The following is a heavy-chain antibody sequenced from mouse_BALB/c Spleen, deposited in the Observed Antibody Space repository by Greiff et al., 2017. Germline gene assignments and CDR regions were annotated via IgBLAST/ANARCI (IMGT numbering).Heavy chain of an antibody. CDR3: ARGEAYDRYDDWYLDV. V-gene: IGHV5-17*02. J-gene: IGHJ1*01. CDR1: GFTFSSFG. CDR2: ISSGSSTI. Sequence: EVHLVESGGGLVQPGGSRKLSCAASGFTFSSFGMHWVRQAPEKGLEWVAYISSGSSTIYYADTVKGRFTISRDNPKNTLFLQMTSLRSEDTAMYYCARGEAYDRYDDWYLDVWGAGTTVSVSS. D-gene: IGHD2-14*01.